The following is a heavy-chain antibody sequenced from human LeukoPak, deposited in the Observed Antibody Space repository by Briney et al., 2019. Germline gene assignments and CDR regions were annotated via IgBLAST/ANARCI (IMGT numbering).Heavy chain of an antibody. CDR2: IKGDGSER. Sequence: GSLRLSCAVSGFGIINNWMTWVRQAQGKGLEWVANIKGDGSERYVDSVKGRFTISRDNAKNSLYLQMNSLRAEDTAVYYCVRQAGVSWGQGTLVTVSS. D-gene: IGHD6-19*01. V-gene: IGHV3-7*01. J-gene: IGHJ5*02. CDR3: VRQAGVS. CDR1: GFGIINNW.